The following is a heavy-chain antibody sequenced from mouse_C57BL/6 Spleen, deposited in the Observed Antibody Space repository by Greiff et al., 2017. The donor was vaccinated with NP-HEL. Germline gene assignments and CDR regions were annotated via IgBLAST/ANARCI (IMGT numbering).Heavy chain of an antibody. J-gene: IGHJ4*01. CDR2: IYPGDGDT. CDR3: ARYYYGSAYAMDY. CDR1: GYAFSSYW. V-gene: IGHV1-80*01. D-gene: IGHD1-1*01. Sequence: QVQLQQPGAELVKPGASVKISCKASGYAFSSYWMNWVKQRPGKGLEWIGQIYPGDGDTNYNGKFKGKATLTADKSSSTAYMQLSSLTSEDSAVYFCARYYYGSAYAMDYWGQGTSVTVSS.